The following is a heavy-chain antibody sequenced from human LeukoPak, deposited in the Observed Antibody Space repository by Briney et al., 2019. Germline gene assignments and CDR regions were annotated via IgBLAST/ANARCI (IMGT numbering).Heavy chain of an antibody. V-gene: IGHV3-7*05. J-gene: IGHJ4*02. D-gene: IGHD3-10*01. CDR2: IKQDGSEK. Sequence: GGSLRLSCAASGFTFSSYWMSWVRQAPGKGLEWVANIKQDGSEKYYVDSVKGRFTISRDNAKNLLYLQMNSLRAEDTAVYYCAKYYSTSGSSGGRVFDYWGQGSLVTVSS. CDR1: GFTFSSYW. CDR3: AKYYSTSGSSGGRVFDY.